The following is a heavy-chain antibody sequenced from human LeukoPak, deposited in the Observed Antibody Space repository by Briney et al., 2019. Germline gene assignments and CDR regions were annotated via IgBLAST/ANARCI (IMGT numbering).Heavy chain of an antibody. CDR2: ISSSISYI. Sequence: GGSLRLSCAASGFTFSSYSMNWVRQAPGKALECFSSISSSISYIYYADSVKGRFTISRDNAKNSLHLQMNSLRAEDTAVYYCARSGRDGYNWDAFDIWGQGTMVTISS. V-gene: IGHV3-21*01. CDR3: ARSGRDGYNWDAFDI. J-gene: IGHJ3*02. CDR1: GFTFSSYS. D-gene: IGHD5-24*01.